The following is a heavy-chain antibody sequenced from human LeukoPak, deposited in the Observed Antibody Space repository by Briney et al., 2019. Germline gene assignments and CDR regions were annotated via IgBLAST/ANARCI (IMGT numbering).Heavy chain of an antibody. J-gene: IGHJ4*02. V-gene: IGHV3-11*04. CDR1: GFTFSDYY. CDR2: ISRSGSTI. Sequence: PGGSLRLSCAASGFTFSDYYMSWIRQAPGKGLEWVSYISRSGSTIYYADSVKGRFTISRDNSKNTLYLQMNSLRAEDTAVYYCARAPISNLYSGSYGCFDYWGQGTLVTVSS. CDR3: ARAPISNLYSGSYGCFDY. D-gene: IGHD1-26*01.